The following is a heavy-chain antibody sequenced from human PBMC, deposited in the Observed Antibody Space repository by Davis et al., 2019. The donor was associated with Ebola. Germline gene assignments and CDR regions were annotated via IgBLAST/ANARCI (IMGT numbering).Heavy chain of an antibody. CDR1: GFTFSNHA. Sequence: GESLKISCAGSGFTFSNHAIHWVRQAPGKGLEWVGVVSHDERERFYADSVKGRFAISRDNSENVLYLQMDSLRPDDTAIYFCARALHDEVLDYWGQGTPVTVSS. J-gene: IGHJ4*02. CDR2: VSHDERER. V-gene: IGHV3-30*09. CDR3: ARALHDEVLDY. D-gene: IGHD1-1*01.